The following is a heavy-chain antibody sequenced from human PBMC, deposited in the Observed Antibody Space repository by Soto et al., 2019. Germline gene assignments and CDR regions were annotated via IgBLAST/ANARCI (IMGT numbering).Heavy chain of an antibody. J-gene: IGHJ4*02. CDR1: GYTLTTFF. D-gene: IGHD5-18*01. V-gene: IGHV1-46*01. CDR3: ARGAMANFDY. CDR2: INPGYPAGRST. Sequence: ASVKVSCKASGYTLTTFFMHWVRQAPGQGLEWMGVINPGYPAGRSTTYAQKFQGRATITADESLTSSYLELRSLRSEDTAVYFCARGAMANFDYWGQGTVVTVSS.